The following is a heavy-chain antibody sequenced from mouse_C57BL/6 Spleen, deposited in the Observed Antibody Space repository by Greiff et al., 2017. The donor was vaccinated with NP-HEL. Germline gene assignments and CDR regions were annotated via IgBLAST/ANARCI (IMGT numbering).Heavy chain of an antibody. Sequence: EVQRVESEGGLVQPGSSMKLSCTASGFTFSDYYMAWVRQVPEKGLEWVANINYDGSSTYYLDSLKSRFIISRDNAKNILYLQMSSLKSEDTATYYCARLRYWYFDVWGTGTTVTVSS. J-gene: IGHJ1*03. CDR2: INYDGSST. CDR3: ARLRYWYFDV. D-gene: IGHD2-12*01. V-gene: IGHV5-16*01. CDR1: GFTFSDYY.